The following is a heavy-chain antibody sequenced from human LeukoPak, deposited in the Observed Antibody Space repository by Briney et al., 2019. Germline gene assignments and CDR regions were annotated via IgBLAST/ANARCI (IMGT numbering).Heavy chain of an antibody. Sequence: PSQTLSLTCTVSGGSISSGDYYWSWIRQPPGKGLEWIGYIYYSGSTNYNPSLKSRVTISVDTSKNQFSLKLSSVTAADTAVYYCAREANYDILTGQGQFDYWGQGTLVTVSS. CDR1: GGSISSGDYY. V-gene: IGHV4-61*08. CDR2: IYYSGST. D-gene: IGHD3-9*01. CDR3: AREANYDILTGQGQFDY. J-gene: IGHJ4*02.